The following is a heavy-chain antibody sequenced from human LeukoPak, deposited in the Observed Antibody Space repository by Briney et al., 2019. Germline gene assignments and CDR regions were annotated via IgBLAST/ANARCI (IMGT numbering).Heavy chain of an antibody. J-gene: IGHJ4*02. CDR2: IYYSGST. CDR3: ARAPSRGPNLRIFDY. V-gene: IGHV4-59*01. Sequence: SETLSLTCTVSGGSISSYYWSWIRQPPGKGLEGIGYIYYSGSTNYNPSLKSRVTISVDTSKNQFSLKLSSVTAADTAVYYCARAPSRGPNLRIFDYWGQGTLVTVSS. D-gene: IGHD1-14*01. CDR1: GGSISSYY.